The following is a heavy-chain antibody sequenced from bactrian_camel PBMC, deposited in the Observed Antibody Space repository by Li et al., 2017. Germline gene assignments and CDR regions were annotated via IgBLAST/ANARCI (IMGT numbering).Heavy chain of an antibody. V-gene: IGHV3S54*01. CDR1: GSTSSLRW. D-gene: IGHD1*01. CDR2: INTNGGTT. CDR3: NLVLHKSWLRRTCDENN. Sequence: HVQLVESGGGSAQAGGSLRISCAGSGSTSSLRWMGWFRQAPGKEREGVARINTNGGTTHYADSVLGRFTISQDNTKDAILLQMNSLKPEDTALYYCNLVLHKSWLRRTCDENNWGQGTQVTVS. J-gene: IGHJ4*01.